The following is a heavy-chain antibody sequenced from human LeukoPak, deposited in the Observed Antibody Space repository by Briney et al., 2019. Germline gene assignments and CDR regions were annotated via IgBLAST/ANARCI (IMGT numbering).Heavy chain of an antibody. V-gene: IGHV1-69*06. CDR1: GYTFNSYG. D-gene: IGHD6-13*01. CDR3: ARGRPTTSIAAAGVNWFDP. CDR2: IIPIFGTA. J-gene: IGHJ5*02. Sequence: VASVKVSCKASGYTFNSYGFSWVRQAPGQGLEWMGGIIPIFGTANYAQKFQGRVTITADKSTSTAYMELSSLRSEDTAVYYCARGRPTTSIAAAGVNWFDPWGQGTLVTVSS.